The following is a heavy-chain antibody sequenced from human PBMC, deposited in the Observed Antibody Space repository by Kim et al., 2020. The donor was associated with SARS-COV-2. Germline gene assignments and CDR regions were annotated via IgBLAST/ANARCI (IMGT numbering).Heavy chain of an antibody. CDR1: GFTFSSYW. D-gene: IGHD3-10*01. CDR2: IKQDGSEK. Sequence: GGSLRLSCAASGFTFSSYWMSWVRQAPGKGLEWVANIKQDGSEKYYVDSVKGRFTISRDNAKNSLYLQMNSLRAEDTAVYYCARETDKLWFGELEIWFDPWGQGTLVTVSS. J-gene: IGHJ5*02. V-gene: IGHV3-7*03. CDR3: ARETDKLWFGELEIWFDP.